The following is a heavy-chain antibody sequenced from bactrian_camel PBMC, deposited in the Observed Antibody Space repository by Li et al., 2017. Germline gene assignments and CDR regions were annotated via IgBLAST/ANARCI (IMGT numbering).Heavy chain of an antibody. CDR1: GYTYSRRC. CDR3: AAVSLFRRRWNVGCTFVETDFAY. J-gene: IGHJ6*01. D-gene: IGHD1*01. CDR2: LDSDGTT. V-gene: IGHV3S53*01. Sequence: QVQLVESGGGSVQAGGSLRLSCAASGYTYSRRCMGWFRQAPGKEREAVATLDSDGTTTYTDSVKGRFTISKDNALNILYLQMNSLKPEDTAVYYCAAVSLFRRRWNVGCTFVETDFAYWGQGTQVTVS.